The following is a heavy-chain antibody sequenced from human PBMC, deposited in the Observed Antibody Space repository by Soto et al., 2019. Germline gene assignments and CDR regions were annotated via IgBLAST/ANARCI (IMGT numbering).Heavy chain of an antibody. CDR3: AHRLDAQLWNPSDAFDI. J-gene: IGHJ3*02. CDR2: IYWDDDK. D-gene: IGHD5-18*01. V-gene: IGHV2-5*02. CDR1: GFSLSTSGVG. Sequence: QITLKESGPTLVKPTQTLTLTCTFSGFSLSTSGVGVDWIRQPPGKALEWLALIYWDDDKRYSPSLKSRLTITKDTSKNQVVLTMTNMDPVDTATYYCAHRLDAQLWNPSDAFDIWGQGTMVTVSS.